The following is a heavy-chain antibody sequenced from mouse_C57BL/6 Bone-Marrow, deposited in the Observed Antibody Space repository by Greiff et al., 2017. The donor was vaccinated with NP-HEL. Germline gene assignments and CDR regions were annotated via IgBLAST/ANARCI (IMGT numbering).Heavy chain of an antibody. Sequence: EVQLQQSVAELVRPGASVKLSCTASGFNIKNTYMHWVKQRPEQGLEWIGRIDPANGNTKYAPKFQGKATITADTSSNTAYLQLSSLTSEDTAIYYCARVLYYDYDSWYFDVWGTGTTVTVSS. CDR2: IDPANGNT. V-gene: IGHV14-3*01. J-gene: IGHJ1*03. CDR1: GFNIKNTY. CDR3: ARVLYYDYDSWYFDV. D-gene: IGHD2-4*01.